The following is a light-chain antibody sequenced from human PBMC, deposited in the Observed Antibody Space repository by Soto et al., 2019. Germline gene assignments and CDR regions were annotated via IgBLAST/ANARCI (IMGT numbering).Light chain of an antibody. V-gene: IGLV1-40*01. J-gene: IGLJ2*01. CDR1: SSNIGAGYD. CDR3: QSYDSSLSVV. CDR2: GNS. Sequence: QSVLTQPPSVSGAPGQRVTISCTGSSSNIGAGYDVHWYQQLPGTAPKLLIYGNSNRPSGVPDRFSGSKSGTSASLAITKLQAEDEADYYCQSYDSSLSVVFGGGTKLTDL.